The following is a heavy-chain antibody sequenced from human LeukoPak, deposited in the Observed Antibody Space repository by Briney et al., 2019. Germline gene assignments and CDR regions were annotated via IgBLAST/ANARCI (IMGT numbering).Heavy chain of an antibody. D-gene: IGHD3-16*01. V-gene: IGHV4-38-2*02. CDR2: IYHSGST. Sequence: KTSETLSLTCTVSGYSISSGYYWGWIRQPPGKGLEWIGSIYHSGSTYYNPSLKSRVTISVDTSKNQFSLKLSSVTAADTAVYYCASLGLRSDQPLRRPGSWGQGTLVTVSS. J-gene: IGHJ4*02. CDR3: ASLGLRSDQPLRRPGS. CDR1: GYSISSGYY.